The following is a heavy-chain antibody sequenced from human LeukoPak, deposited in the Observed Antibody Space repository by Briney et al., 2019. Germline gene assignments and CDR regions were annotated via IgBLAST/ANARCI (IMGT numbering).Heavy chain of an antibody. Sequence: GGSLRLSCAASGFTFSSYAMSWVRQAPGKGLEWVSAISGSGGSTYYADSVKGRFTISRDNSKNTLYLQMNSLRAEDTAVYYCAKDRIAAAAEYNWFDPWGQGTLVTVSS. CDR1: GFTFSSYA. D-gene: IGHD6-13*01. CDR2: ISGSGGST. CDR3: AKDRIAAAAEYNWFDP. J-gene: IGHJ5*02. V-gene: IGHV3-23*01.